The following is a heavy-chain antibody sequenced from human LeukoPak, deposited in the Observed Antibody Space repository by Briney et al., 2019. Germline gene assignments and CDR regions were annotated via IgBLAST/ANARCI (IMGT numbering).Heavy chain of an antibody. V-gene: IGHV4-39*01. CDR3: ARQYHFWSGYSSRPGYMDV. CDR1: GGSISSSSYY. J-gene: IGHJ6*03. D-gene: IGHD3-3*01. Sequence: SETLSLTCTVSGGSISSSSYYWGWIRQPPGKGLEWIGSIYYSGSTYYNPSLKSRVTISVDTSKNQFSLKLSSVTAADTAVYYCARQYHFWSGYSSRPGYMDVWGKGTTVTVSS. CDR2: IYYSGST.